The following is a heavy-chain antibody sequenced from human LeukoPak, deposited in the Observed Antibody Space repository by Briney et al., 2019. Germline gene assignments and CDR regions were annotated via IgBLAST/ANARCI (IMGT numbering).Heavy chain of an antibody. CDR2: INLSGST. CDR1: GGSFSDYY. V-gene: IGHV4-34*01. CDR3: ANLGYCSSTSCYGTNWFDP. Sequence: PSETLSLTCAVYGGSFSDYYWSWIRHPPGKGLEWIGEINLSGSTNYNPSLKSRVTISVDTSKNQFSLKLSSVTAADTAVYYCANLGYCSSTSCYGTNWFDPWGQGTLVTVSS. J-gene: IGHJ5*02. D-gene: IGHD2-2*01.